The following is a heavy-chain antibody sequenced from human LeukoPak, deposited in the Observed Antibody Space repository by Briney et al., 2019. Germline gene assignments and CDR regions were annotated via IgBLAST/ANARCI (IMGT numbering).Heavy chain of an antibody. J-gene: IGHJ4*02. V-gene: IGHV3-7*01. D-gene: IGHD4-17*01. Sequence: GGSLRLSCAASGFAFSTYWMSWIRQAPGKGLEWVANIKQDGSEKYYVDSVKGRFTISRDNAKNSLYLQMNSLRAEDTAVYYCASDGDSDYWGQGTLVTVSS. CDR1: GFAFSTYW. CDR2: IKQDGSEK. CDR3: ASDGDSDY.